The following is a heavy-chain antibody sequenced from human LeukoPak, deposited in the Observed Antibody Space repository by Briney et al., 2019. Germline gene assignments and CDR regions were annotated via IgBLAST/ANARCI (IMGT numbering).Heavy chain of an antibody. Sequence: SETLSLTCTVSGGSISSYYWSWIRQPAGKGLEWIGRIYTNENTNYNPSLKSRATMSVDTSKNQFSLKLNSVTAADTAVYYCARELYGRLGWFDPWGQGTLVTVSS. CDR1: GGSISSYY. CDR2: IYTNENT. CDR3: ARELYGRLGWFDP. D-gene: IGHD2/OR15-2a*01. J-gene: IGHJ5*02. V-gene: IGHV4-4*07.